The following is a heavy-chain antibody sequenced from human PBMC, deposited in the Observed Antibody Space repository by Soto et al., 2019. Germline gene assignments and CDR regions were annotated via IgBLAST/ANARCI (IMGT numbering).Heavy chain of an antibody. D-gene: IGHD6-19*01. J-gene: IGHJ4*02. CDR3: AKRPYSSGYHFDY. CDR2: ISGSGGST. Sequence: EVQLLESGGGLVQPGGSLRLSCAASGFTFSSYAMSWVRQAPGKGLEWVSAISGSGGSTYYADSVKGRFTISRDNSKNTLYLQMNSLSAEDTAVYYCAKRPYSSGYHFDYWGQGTLVTVSS. V-gene: IGHV3-23*01. CDR1: GFTFSSYA.